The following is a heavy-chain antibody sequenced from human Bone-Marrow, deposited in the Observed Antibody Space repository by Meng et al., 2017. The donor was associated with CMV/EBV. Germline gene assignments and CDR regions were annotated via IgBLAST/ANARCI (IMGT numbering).Heavy chain of an antibody. V-gene: IGHV1-69*06. J-gene: IGHJ4*02. D-gene: IGHD1-26*01. CDR1: GGTFSSYA. CDR3: ASGESGSYSYYFDY. CDR2: IIPIFGTA. Sequence: SVKVSCKASGGTFSSYAISWVRQAPGQGLEWMGGIIPIFGTANYAQKFQGRVTITADKSTSTAYMELSSLRSEDTAVYYCASGESGSYSYYFDYWGQGTLVTVSS.